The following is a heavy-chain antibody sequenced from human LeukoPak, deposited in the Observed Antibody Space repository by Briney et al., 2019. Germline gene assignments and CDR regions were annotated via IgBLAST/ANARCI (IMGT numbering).Heavy chain of an antibody. CDR3: ARARGDIVVVPAAIWFDP. J-gene: IGHJ5*02. D-gene: IGHD2-2*01. CDR1: GYTFTGYY. CDR2: INPNSGGT. Sequence: ASVKVSCKASGYTFTGYYMHWVRQAPGQGLEWMGWINPNSGGTNYAQKFQGRVTMTRDTSISTAYMELSRLRPDDTAVYYRARARGDIVVVPAAIWFDPWGQGTLVTVSS. V-gene: IGHV1-2*02.